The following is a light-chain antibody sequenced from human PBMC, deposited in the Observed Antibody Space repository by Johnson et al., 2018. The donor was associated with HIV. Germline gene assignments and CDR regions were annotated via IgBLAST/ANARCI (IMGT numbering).Light chain of an antibody. V-gene: IGLV1-51*02. CDR1: SSNIGNNY. CDR2: EKN. J-gene: IGLJ1*01. CDR3: GAWASSLGAHYV. Sequence: QSVLTQPPSVSAATGQKVTISCSGSSSNIGNNYVSWYQQVPGTAPKLLIYEKNKRPSGIPDRFSASMSGTSATLDITGLQTGDEGDYYCGAWASSLGAHYVIGTGTRVTVL.